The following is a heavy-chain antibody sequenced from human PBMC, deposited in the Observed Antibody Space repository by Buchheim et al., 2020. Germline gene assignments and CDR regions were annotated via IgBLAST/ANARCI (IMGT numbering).Heavy chain of an antibody. J-gene: IGHJ5*01. D-gene: IGHD3-22*01. CDR3: AKSSGWFDS. V-gene: IGHV3-48*03. Sequence: QLVESGGALVQPGGSLRLSCVASMSTFSNSEMNWVRQTPGKGLEWIAYISSAGSKKDYADPVKGRFTISRDNAKSSLFLEMKSLGAEDTAIYYCAKSSGWFDSWGQGTL. CDR1: MSTFSNSE. CDR2: ISSAGSKK.